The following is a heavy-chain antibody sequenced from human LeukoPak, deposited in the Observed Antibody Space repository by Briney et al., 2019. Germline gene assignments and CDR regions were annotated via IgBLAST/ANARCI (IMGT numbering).Heavy chain of an antibody. V-gene: IGHV4-4*02. CDR1: GVSISSSNW. CDR2: IYHSGST. J-gene: IGHJ4*02. CDR3: ARNGGAAAVEMMDFDY. Sequence: PSETLSLTCAVSGVSISSSNWWSWVRQPPGKGLEWIGEIYHSGSTNYNPSLKSRVTISVDKSKNQFSLKLSSVTAADTAVYYCARNGGAAAVEMMDFDYWGQGTLVTVSS. D-gene: IGHD6-13*01.